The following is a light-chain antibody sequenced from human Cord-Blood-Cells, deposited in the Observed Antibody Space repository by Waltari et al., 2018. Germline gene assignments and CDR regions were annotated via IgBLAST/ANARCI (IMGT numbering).Light chain of an antibody. Sequence: QSALTQPASVSGSPGQSITISSTATSRIVGSSNLFSWYHQPPGKAPKLLFYEGSKRLSGVSNRFSGSKFGNTASLTISGLQAEDEAGYYCCSYAGSSTLVFGGGTKLTVL. J-gene: IGLJ3*02. CDR3: CSYAGSSTLV. V-gene: IGLV2-23*01. CDR1: SRIVGSSNL. CDR2: EGS.